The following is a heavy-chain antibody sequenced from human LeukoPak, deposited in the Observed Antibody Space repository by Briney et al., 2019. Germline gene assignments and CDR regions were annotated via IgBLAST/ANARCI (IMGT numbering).Heavy chain of an antibody. CDR2: IIPILGIS. J-gene: IGHJ6*02. CDR1: GGTFSRYT. D-gene: IGHD2-2*01. Sequence: SVKVSCQASGGTFSRYTIRWVRPAPGQGLEWMGMIIPILGISNYAQKFQGRVTLTADKSTSTAYMELSSLRSEDTAVYYCASAPLVVVPAAMDYYYGMEVWGQGTTVTVSS. V-gene: IGHV1-69*02. CDR3: ASAPLVVVPAAMDYYYGMEV.